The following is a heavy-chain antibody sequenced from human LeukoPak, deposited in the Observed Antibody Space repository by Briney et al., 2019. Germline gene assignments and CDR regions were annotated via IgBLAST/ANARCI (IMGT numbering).Heavy chain of an antibody. CDR2: IIPIGGST. Sequence: ASVKVSSKPSRDTFTSYYMHWVPHTPRQGVEWMGIIIPIGGSTCNAQNIQGRVTMTRDASTSTVYMELSSLSSEDTAVYYWARDTTASGYDSDRDPNSHFDYWGQGTLVTVSS. CDR3: ARDTTASGYDSDRDPNSHFDY. D-gene: IGHD5-12*01. V-gene: IGHV1-46*01. J-gene: IGHJ4*02. CDR1: RDTFTSYY.